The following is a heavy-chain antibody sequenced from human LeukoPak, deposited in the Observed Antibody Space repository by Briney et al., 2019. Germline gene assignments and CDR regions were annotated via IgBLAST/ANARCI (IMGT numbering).Heavy chain of an antibody. D-gene: IGHD6-13*01. J-gene: IGHJ5*02. CDR2: INSYWNNT. V-gene: IGHV3-74*01. CDR3: VRDLQRHYLGVAVAGRRRWFDP. Sequence: QPGVSLRLSCAASGFTFSNYWMHWVRQAPGKGLVWVSRINSYWNNTNYADSVKARFTISRDNAKNTLYLQMNSLRDEDTAIYYCVRDLQRHYLGVAVAGRRRWFDPWGQGTLVTVSS. CDR1: GFTFSNYW.